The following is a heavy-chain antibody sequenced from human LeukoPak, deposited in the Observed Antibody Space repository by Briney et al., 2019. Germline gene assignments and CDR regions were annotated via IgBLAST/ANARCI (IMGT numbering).Heavy chain of an antibody. J-gene: IGHJ4*02. Sequence: GRSLRLSCAASGFTFSSYAMHWVRQAPGKGLEWVAVIWYDGSNKYYADSVKGRFTISRDNSKDTLYLQMNSLRAEDAAVYYCASSTVTTYNYFDYWGQGTLVTVSS. CDR3: ASSTVTTYNYFDY. V-gene: IGHV3-33*08. D-gene: IGHD4-11*01. CDR1: GFTFSSYA. CDR2: IWYDGSNK.